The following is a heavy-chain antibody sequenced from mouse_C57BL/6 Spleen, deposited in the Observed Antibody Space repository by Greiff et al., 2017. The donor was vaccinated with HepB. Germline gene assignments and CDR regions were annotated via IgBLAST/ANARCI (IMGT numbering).Heavy chain of an antibody. CDR2: IDPEDGDT. CDR1: GFNIKDYY. D-gene: IGHD2-5*01. J-gene: IGHJ1*03. CDR3: TFYSNHWYFDV. Sequence: VQLQQPGAELVRPGASVKLSCTASGFNIKDYYMHWVKQRPEQGLEWIGRIDPEDGDTEYAPKFQGKATMTADTSSNTAYLQLSSLTSEDTAVYYCTFYSNHWYFDVWGTGTTVTVSS. V-gene: IGHV14-1*01.